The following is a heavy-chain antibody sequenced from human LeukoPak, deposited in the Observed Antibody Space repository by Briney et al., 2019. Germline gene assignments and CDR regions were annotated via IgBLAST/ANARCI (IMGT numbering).Heavy chain of an antibody. D-gene: IGHD1-20*01. V-gene: IGHV1-18*01. Sequence: ASVKVSCKASGYTFTSSGISWVRQAAGLGLEWMGWISAYNGNTNYAQKLQGRVTMTTDTSTSTAYMELRSLRSDDTAVYYCARDSAYNWNYYYMDVWGKGTTVTVSS. CDR3: ARDSAYNWNYYYMDV. CDR1: GYTFTSSG. CDR2: ISAYNGNT. J-gene: IGHJ6*03.